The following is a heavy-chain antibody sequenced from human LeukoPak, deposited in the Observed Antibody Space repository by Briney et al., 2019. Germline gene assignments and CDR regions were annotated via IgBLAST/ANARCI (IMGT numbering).Heavy chain of an antibody. Sequence: GGSLRLSCTASGFTFSSYWMSWVRKAPGKGLEWVANIKQDGSEKDCEDSVKGRFTISRDDAKNSLYLQMNSLRVEDTAMYYCARYCGGDCYGMDVWGQGTTVTVSS. CDR2: IKQDGSEK. CDR3: ARYCGGDCYGMDV. D-gene: IGHD2-21*01. J-gene: IGHJ6*02. CDR1: GFTFSSYW. V-gene: IGHV3-7*01.